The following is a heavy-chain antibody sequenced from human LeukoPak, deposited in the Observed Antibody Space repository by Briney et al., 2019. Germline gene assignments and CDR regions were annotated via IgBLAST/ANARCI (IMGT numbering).Heavy chain of an antibody. D-gene: IGHD2-15*01. CDR2: ISYDGSNK. CDR3: AQQLGYCSGGNCYFTY. Sequence: GGSLRLSCAASGFTFSSYGMHWVRQAPGKGLEWVAVISYDGSNKYYADSVKGRFTISRDNSKNTLYLQMNSLRAEDTAVYYCAQQLGYCSGGNCYFTYWGQGTLVTVSS. J-gene: IGHJ1*01. CDR1: GFTFSSYG. V-gene: IGHV3-30*18.